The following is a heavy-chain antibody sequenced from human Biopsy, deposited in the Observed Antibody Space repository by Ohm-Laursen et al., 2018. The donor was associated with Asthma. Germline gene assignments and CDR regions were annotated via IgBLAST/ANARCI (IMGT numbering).Heavy chain of an antibody. D-gene: IGHD3-3*01. Sequence: TLSLTCAVSYGSITSGGYYWTWIRQHPGKGPEWIGFIYYSGSTYYNPSLKSRVTISVDPSKNQFSLKLSSVTAADTAVYYCARGIGLSGYDFWSGYSATPNWFDPWGQGTLVTVSS. V-gene: IGHV4-31*11. J-gene: IGHJ5*02. CDR2: IYYSGST. CDR3: ARGIGLSGYDFWSGYSATPNWFDP. CDR1: YGSITSGGYY.